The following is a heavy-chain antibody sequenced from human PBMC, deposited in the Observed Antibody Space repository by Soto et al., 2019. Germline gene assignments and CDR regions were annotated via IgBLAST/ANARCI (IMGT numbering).Heavy chain of an antibody. V-gene: IGHV3-21*01. D-gene: IGHD5-18*01. Sequence: EVQLVESGGGLVKPGGSLRLSCAASGFTFSSYSMNWVRQAPGKGLEWVSSISSSSSYIYYADSVKGRFTISRDNAKNSMYLQMNSLRAEDTAVYYCARAGRYSDGHDYWGQGTLVTVSS. J-gene: IGHJ4*02. CDR2: ISSSSSYI. CDR1: GFTFSSYS. CDR3: ARAGRYSDGHDY.